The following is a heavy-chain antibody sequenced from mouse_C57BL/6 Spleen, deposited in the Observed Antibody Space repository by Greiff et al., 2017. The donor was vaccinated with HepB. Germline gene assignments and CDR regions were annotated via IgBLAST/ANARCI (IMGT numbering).Heavy chain of an antibody. CDR2: INPNNGGT. V-gene: IGHV1-18*01. D-gene: IGHD2-10*01. Sequence: EVQLQQSGPELVKPGASVKIPCKASGYTFTDYNMDWVKQSHGKSLEWIGDINPNNGGTIYNQKFKGKATLTVDKSSSTAYMELRSLTSEDTAVYYCARSYYGRYYFDYWGQGTTLTVSS. CDR1: GYTFTDYN. J-gene: IGHJ2*01. CDR3: ARSYYGRYYFDY.